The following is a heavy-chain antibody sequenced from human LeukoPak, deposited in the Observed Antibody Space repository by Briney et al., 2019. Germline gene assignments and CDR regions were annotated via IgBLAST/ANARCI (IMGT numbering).Heavy chain of an antibody. Sequence: ASVKVSCKASGYTFTDYYIIWMRQAPGRGHEYMGWINPKSGATRNGQSFQGRITMTRDTSLSTAYMDLGTLSSDDAAIYFCARGSAVSCTTTSASCHAPLDYWGQGTLVAVSS. D-gene: IGHD2-8*01. J-gene: IGHJ4*02. CDR1: GYTFTDYY. CDR3: ARGSAVSCTTTSASCHAPLDY. V-gene: IGHV1-2*02. CDR2: INPKSGAT.